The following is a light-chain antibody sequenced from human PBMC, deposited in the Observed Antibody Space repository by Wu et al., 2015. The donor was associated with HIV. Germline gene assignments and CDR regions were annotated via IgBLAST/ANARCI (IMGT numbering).Light chain of an antibody. CDR1: QSISSY. CDR3: QQSYSTPRT. Sequence: DIQMTQSPSSLSASVGDRVTISCRASQSISSYLNWYQQKPGKAPNLLIYAASSLQSGVPSRFSGSGSGTDFTPTISSLQPEDFATYYCQQSYSTPRTFGQGTKVEIK. J-gene: IGKJ1*01. CDR2: AAS. V-gene: IGKV1-39*01.